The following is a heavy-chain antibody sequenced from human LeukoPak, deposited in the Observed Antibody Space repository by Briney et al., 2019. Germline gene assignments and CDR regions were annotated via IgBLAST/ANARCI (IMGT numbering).Heavy chain of an antibody. V-gene: IGHV3-23*01. Sequence: GGSLTLSCSASGFTFSSSATSWVRHAPGKGLEWVSSISGSGDSAYYADSVKARFTISRDNSKNTLYLQMSSLRAEDTAVYYCAKLSSYDILTALGNWGQGTLVTVSS. CDR3: AKLSSYDILTALGN. J-gene: IGHJ4*02. CDR1: GFTFSSSA. D-gene: IGHD3-9*01. CDR2: ISGSGDSA.